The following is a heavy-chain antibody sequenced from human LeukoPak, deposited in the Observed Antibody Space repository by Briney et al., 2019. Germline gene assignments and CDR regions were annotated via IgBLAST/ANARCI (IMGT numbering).Heavy chain of an antibody. CDR2: ISSGGESF. CDR3: ARDLFTSGWRFFDS. J-gene: IGHJ4*02. Sequence: GGSLRLSCAASGSSFSAHSMNWVRQAPGKGLEWISCISSGGESFYYADSVRGRFTIYRDNANNSLYLQMNSLRDEDTAVYYCARDLFTSGWRFFDSWGQGTLVTVFS. V-gene: IGHV3-48*02. D-gene: IGHD6-19*01. CDR1: GSSFSAHS.